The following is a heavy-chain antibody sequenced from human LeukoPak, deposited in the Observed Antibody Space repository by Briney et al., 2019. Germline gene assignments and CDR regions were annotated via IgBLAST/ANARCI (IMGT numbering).Heavy chain of an antibody. CDR1: GITLSNYG. CDR3: AKRGVVIRVILVGFHKEAYYFDY. J-gene: IGHJ4*02. D-gene: IGHD3-22*01. Sequence: PGGSLRLSCAVSGITLSNYGMSWVGQAPGKGVEWVAGISGSGGGTNYADAVKGRFTISRDNRKNTLHLQMNSLRAEDTAVYFCAKRGVVIRVILVGFHKEAYYFDYWGQGALVIVSS. CDR2: ISGSGGGT. V-gene: IGHV3-23*01.